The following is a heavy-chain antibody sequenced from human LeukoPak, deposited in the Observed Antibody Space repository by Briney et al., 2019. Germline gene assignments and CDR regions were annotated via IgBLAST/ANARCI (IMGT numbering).Heavy chain of an antibody. Sequence: GGSLRLSCAASEFTFSNYAMTWVRQAPGKGLEWVSTINDKGDNTYYADSVKGRFTISRDNSKNTLYLQMNSLRVEDTAVYYCESGSIKLVDYWGQGTLVTVSS. D-gene: IGHD3-22*01. V-gene: IGHV3-23*01. CDR1: EFTFSNYA. CDR3: ESGSIKLVDY. J-gene: IGHJ4*02. CDR2: INDKGDNT.